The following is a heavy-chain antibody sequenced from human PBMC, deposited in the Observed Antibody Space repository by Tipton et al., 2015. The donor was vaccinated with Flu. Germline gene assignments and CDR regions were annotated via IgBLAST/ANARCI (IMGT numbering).Heavy chain of an antibody. V-gene: IGHV4-59*13. CDR2: VSYSGIT. D-gene: IGHD3-10*01. CDR1: GGSISSYY. Sequence: TLSLTCTVSGGSISSYYWSWLRQPPGKGLEWIGFVSYSGITNYNPPLKGRVTMSLDASTNHFSLSLSSVTAADTAVYYCARNGGSYSYQHWGQGTLVTVSS. CDR3: ARNGGSYSYQH. J-gene: IGHJ1*01.